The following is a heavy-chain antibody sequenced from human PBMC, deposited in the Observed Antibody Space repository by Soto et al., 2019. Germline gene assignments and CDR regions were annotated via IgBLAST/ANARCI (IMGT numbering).Heavy chain of an antibody. V-gene: IGHV3-11*01. CDR1: GLTFSDYY. D-gene: IGHD6-19*01. J-gene: IGHJ4*02. CDR3: ASYTGYSSGVAFDY. Sequence: QVQLVESGGGLVKPGGSLRLSCAASGLTFSDYYMSWIRQAPGKGLEWVSYISSSGSSTYYVDSVKGRFTIPRDNAKNSVYLQMNSLRAEDTAVYYWASYTGYSSGVAFDYWGQGTLVTISS. CDR2: ISSSGSST.